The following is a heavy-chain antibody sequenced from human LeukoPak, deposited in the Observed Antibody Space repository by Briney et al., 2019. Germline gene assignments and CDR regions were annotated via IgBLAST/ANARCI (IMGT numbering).Heavy chain of an antibody. CDR3: ARATVTMDWFDP. Sequence: SETLSLTCTVSGASISSSNYNWGWIRQPPGKGLEWIGSIYYSGSTSYNPSLQSRVTISVDTAKNQFSLKLSSVTAADTAVYYCARATVTMDWFDPWGQGTLVTVSS. CDR2: IYYSGST. V-gene: IGHV4-39*01. J-gene: IGHJ5*02. CDR1: GASISSSNYN. D-gene: IGHD4-17*01.